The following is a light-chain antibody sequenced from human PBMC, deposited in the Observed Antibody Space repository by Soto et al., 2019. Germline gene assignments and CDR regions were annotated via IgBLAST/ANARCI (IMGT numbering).Light chain of an antibody. CDR1: TANIGSNY. J-gene: IGLJ1*01. CDR2: SNN. CDR3: AAWDDSLSGQV. Sequence: QSGLTQPSSASSTPGQRVTISCSGSTANIGSNYVYWYQQLPGTAPKLLLYSNNQRPSGVPDRFSGSQSGTSASLAISGLRSEDEADYYCAAWDDSLSGQVFGTGTKVTVL. V-gene: IGLV1-47*02.